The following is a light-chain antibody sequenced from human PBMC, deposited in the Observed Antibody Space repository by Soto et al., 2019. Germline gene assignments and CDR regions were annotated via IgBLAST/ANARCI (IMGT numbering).Light chain of an antibody. V-gene: IGLV1-40*01. CDR3: QSYDSSLSGL. J-gene: IGLJ3*02. CDR2: GNG. CDR1: SSNIGAGYD. Sequence: QSVLTQPPSVSGAPGQRVTISCTGSSSNIGAGYDVHWYQQLPGTAPKLLIYGNGNRPSGVPDRFSGSKSGTSASLAITGLQAEDEADYYCQSYDSSLSGLFGGGTKVTVL.